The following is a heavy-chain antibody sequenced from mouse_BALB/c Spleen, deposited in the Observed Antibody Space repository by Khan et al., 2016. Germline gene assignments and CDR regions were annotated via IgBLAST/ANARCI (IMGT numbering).Heavy chain of an antibody. CDR2: INTNTGAP. V-gene: IGHV9-3*02. CDR3: ARWYGNYALDY. J-gene: IGHJ4*01. D-gene: IGHD2-10*02. CDR1: GYTFTNYG. Sequence: QIQLVQSGPELKKPGETVKISCKASGYTFTNYGVHWVKQAPGKGLKWMGWINTNTGAPTYADEFKGRFAFSLETSASTAFLQLDNLKNEDTATYFCARWYGNYALDYWGQGTSVTVSS.